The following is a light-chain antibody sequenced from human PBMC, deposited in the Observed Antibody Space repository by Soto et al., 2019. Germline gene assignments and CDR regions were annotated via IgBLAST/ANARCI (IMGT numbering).Light chain of an antibody. Sequence: QSVLTQPPSVSGAPGQRVTISCTGSSSNIGAGFDVHWYQHLPGTAPKLLIYGNTNRPSGVPDRFSGSKSGTSASLAITGLQAEDEANYYCGAWDSSLNVVVFGGGTKLTVL. CDR3: GAWDSSLNVVV. CDR1: SSNIGAGFD. CDR2: GNT. J-gene: IGLJ2*01. V-gene: IGLV1-40*01.